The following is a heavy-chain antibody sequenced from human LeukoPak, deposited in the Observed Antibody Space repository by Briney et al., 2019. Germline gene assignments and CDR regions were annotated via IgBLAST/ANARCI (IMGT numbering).Heavy chain of an antibody. D-gene: IGHD6-13*01. Sequence: PSETLSLTCTVSGGSISSYYWSWIRQPAGKGLEWIGRIYTSGSTNYNPSLKSRVTMSVDTSKNQFSLKLSSVTAADTAVYYCARDESIAAAGTSPFDIWGQGTMVTVSS. CDR3: ARDESIAAAGTSPFDI. J-gene: IGHJ3*02. V-gene: IGHV4-4*07. CDR1: GGSISSYY. CDR2: IYTSGST.